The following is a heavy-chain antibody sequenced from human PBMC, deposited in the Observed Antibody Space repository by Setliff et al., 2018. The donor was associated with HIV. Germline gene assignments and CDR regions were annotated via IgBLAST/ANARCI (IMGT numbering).Heavy chain of an antibody. D-gene: IGHD6-19*01. CDR1: GGSFSDYY. V-gene: IGHV4-34*01. CDR3: ARGRGWYGY. Sequence: SETLSLTCAVYGGSFSDYYWSWIRQPPGKGLEWIGEINYSGGTNYIPSLKSRVTISVDTSKNQFSLKLSSVSAADTAVYYCARGRGWYGYWGQGTVVTVSS. CDR2: INYSGGT. J-gene: IGHJ4*02.